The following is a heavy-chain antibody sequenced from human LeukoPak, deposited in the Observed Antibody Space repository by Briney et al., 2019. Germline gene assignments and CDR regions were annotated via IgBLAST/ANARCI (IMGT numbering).Heavy chain of an antibody. Sequence: GGSLRLSCAASGFTFDDYTMHWVRQAPGKGLEWVSLISWDGGSTYYADSVKGRFTISRDNSKNSLYLQMNSLRAEDTAVYYCAKSKGYYYGSRSYYWGQGTLVTVSS. CDR2: ISWDGGST. CDR1: GFTFDDYT. D-gene: IGHD3-10*01. V-gene: IGHV3-43*01. CDR3: AKSKGYYYGSRSYY. J-gene: IGHJ4*02.